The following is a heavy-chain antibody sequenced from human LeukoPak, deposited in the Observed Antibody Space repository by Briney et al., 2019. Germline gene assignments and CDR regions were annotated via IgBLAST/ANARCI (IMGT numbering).Heavy chain of an antibody. CDR2: IIPIFGTA. V-gene: IGHV1-69*13. Sequence: GASVKVSCKASGGTFSSYAISWVQQAPGQGLEWMGGIIPIFGTANYAQKFQGRVTITADESTSTAYMELSSLRSEDTVVYYCARDRNGDYVFDYWGQGTLVTVSS. CDR1: GGTFSSYA. CDR3: ARDRNGDYVFDY. D-gene: IGHD4-17*01. J-gene: IGHJ4*02.